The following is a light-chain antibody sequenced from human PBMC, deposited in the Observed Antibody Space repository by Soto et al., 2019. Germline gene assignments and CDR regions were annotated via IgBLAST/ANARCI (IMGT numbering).Light chain of an antibody. CDR1: SSDVGGYNY. V-gene: IGLV2-14*01. CDR2: DVS. Sequence: QSALTQPASVSGSPGQSITISCTGTSSDVGGYNYVSWYQQHPGKAPKLMIYDVSNRPSGVSNRFSGSNSGNTASLTISGPQAKDEADYYCSSYTSSSTNVVFGRGTQLTVL. CDR3: SSYTSSSTNVV. J-gene: IGLJ2*01.